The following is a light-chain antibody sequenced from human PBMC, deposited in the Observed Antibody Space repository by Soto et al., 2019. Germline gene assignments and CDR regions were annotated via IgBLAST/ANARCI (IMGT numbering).Light chain of an antibody. CDR3: HSYDRSLSGSV. Sequence: QSALTQPPSVSGAPGQRVTISCTGSASNIGEDYDVHWYQHLPGTAPKLLIFANTNRASGVPDRFSGSKSGISASLAISGLQPEDEADYYCHSYDRSLSGSVFGGGTKLTVL. CDR1: ASNIGEDYD. CDR2: ANT. V-gene: IGLV1-40*01. J-gene: IGLJ2*01.